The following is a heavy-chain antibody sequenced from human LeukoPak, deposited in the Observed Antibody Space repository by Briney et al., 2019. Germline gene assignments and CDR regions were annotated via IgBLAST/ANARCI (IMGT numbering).Heavy chain of an antibody. CDR2: IRYDGRNK. V-gene: IGHV3-30*02. CDR3: ASGGHYYDSSGYDY. J-gene: IGHJ4*02. CDR1: GFTFSSYG. D-gene: IGHD3-22*01. Sequence: GGSLRLSCAASGFTFSSYGMHWVRQAPGKGLEWVAFIRYDGRNKYYADSVKGRFTISRDNSKNTLYLQMNSLRAEDTAVYYCASGGHYYDSSGYDYWGQGTLVTVSS.